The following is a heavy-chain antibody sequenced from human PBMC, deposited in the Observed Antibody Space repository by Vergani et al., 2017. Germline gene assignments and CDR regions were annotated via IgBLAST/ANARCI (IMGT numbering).Heavy chain of an antibody. CDR2: INPNSGGT. D-gene: IGHD3-16*01. V-gene: IGHV1-2*02. CDR3: ARDPGDGPKEGWFDP. Sequence: QVQLVQSGAEVKKPGASVKVSCKASGYTFTGYYMHWVRQAPGQGLEWMGWINPNSGGTNYAQKFQGRVTITADESTSTAYMELSSLRSEDTAVYYCARDPGDGPKEGWFDPWGQGTLVTVSS. J-gene: IGHJ5*02. CDR1: GYTFTGYY.